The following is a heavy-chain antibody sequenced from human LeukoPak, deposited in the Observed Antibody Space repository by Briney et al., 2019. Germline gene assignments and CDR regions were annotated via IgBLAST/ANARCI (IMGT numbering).Heavy chain of an antibody. V-gene: IGHV3-30*18. CDR2: ISYDGRSQ. CDR3: AKDRSFTWSFDY. D-gene: IGHD2-8*02. Sequence: GGSLRLSCVASGFSFTGNGMHWVRQAPGKGLGWVAVISYDGRSQYYADSVKGRFTVTRDDSRKTLYLQMNSLRADDTAVYYCAKDRSFTWSFDYWGQGTLVTVSS. J-gene: IGHJ4*02. CDR1: GFSFTGNG.